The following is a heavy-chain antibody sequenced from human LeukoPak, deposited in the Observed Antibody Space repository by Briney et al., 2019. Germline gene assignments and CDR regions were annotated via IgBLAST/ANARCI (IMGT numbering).Heavy chain of an antibody. D-gene: IGHD2-15*01. CDR1: GYTFTDYN. CDR2: IQPKSGGT. V-gene: IGHV1-2*02. J-gene: IGHJ4*02. Sequence: ASVKVSCKASGYTFTDYNVYWVRQAPGQGPEWMGWIQPKSGGTIYAQRFQGRVTMTRDRSISTAYMELSSLRYDDTAVYYCARRYCSGGSCIPNYWGQGTLVTVSS. CDR3: ARRYCSGGSCIPNY.